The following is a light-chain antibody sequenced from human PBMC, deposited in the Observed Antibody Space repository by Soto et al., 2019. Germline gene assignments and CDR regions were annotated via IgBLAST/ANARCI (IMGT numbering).Light chain of an antibody. Sequence: AIQLTQSPSSLSASVGDRVTLTCRASQDISSALAWYQQKPGKGPKLLIYDASTLESGVPSRVSGSGSGTDFTLTISSLQPEDFATYYCQQFKSYPITFGQGTRLEIK. CDR3: QQFKSYPIT. CDR1: QDISSA. CDR2: DAS. J-gene: IGKJ5*01. V-gene: IGKV1-13*02.